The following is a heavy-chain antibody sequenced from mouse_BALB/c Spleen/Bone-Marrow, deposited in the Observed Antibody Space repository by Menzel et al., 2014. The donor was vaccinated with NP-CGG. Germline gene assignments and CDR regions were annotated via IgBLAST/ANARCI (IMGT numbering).Heavy chain of an antibody. J-gene: IGHJ2*01. CDR3: ARGYYDDY. CDR2: IRNKANGYTT. V-gene: IGHV7-3*02. Sequence: EGMLVESGGGLVQPGGSLRLSCATSGFTFTDYFMTWVRQPPGKALEWLGFIRNKANGYTTEYSASVEGRFTISRNNSQSILYLQMNTLRAEDSATYYCARGYYDDYWGQGTTLTVSS. CDR1: GFTFTDYF. D-gene: IGHD2-4*01.